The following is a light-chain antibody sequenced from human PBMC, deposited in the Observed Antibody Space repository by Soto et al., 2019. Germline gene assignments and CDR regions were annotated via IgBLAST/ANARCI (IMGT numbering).Light chain of an antibody. CDR2: AAS. J-gene: IGKJ1*01. CDR1: QSITSY. Sequence: DIQMIQSPSSLSASVGDRVTITCRTSQSITSYLNWYQQKPGKAPKLLIYAASSLQSGVPSRFSGSGSGTDFTLTISSLQAEEFATYYCQESYSSPWTFGQGTKVDIK. CDR3: QESYSSPWT. V-gene: IGKV1-39*01.